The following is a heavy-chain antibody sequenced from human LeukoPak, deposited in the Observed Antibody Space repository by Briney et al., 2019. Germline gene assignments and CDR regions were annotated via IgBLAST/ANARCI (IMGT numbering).Heavy chain of an antibody. V-gene: IGHV1-3*01. J-gene: IGHJ4*02. D-gene: IGHD3-3*01. CDR2: INAGNGNT. CDR1: GYIFSSYA. Sequence: ASVKVSCKASGYIFSSYAMHWVRQAPGQRLECMGWINAGNGNTKYSQKFQGRVTITRDTSASTAYMELSSLRAEDTAVYYCAREGRGFYPYYFDYWGQGILVTVSS. CDR3: AREGRGFYPYYFDY.